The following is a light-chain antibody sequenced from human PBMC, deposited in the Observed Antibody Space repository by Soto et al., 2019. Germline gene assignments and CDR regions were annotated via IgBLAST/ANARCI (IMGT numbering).Light chain of an antibody. V-gene: IGKV3-20*01. CDR2: GAP. CDR1: QSGSNNY. Sequence: DSVLTLSPGTLSLSPGERATLSCRASQSGSNNYLGWYKQKPGHAPRLLIYGAPNRATDIPDRFSGSGSGTDFTLTISRLEPEDFAEYYCQQYGSLGTFGQGTKVDIK. J-gene: IGKJ1*01. CDR3: QQYGSLGT.